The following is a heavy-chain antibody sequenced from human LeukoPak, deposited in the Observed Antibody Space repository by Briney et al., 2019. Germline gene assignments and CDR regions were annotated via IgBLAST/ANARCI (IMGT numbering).Heavy chain of an antibody. Sequence: GGSLRLSCAASGFTFSDYYMSWIRQAPGKGLEWVSYISSSGSTIYYADSVKGRFTISRDNAKNSLYLQRNSLRAEDTAVYYCAREGIVATFYYYYGMDVWSQGTTVTVSS. CDR3: AREGIVATFYYYYGMDV. J-gene: IGHJ6*02. CDR1: GFTFSDYY. CDR2: ISSSGSTI. D-gene: IGHD5-12*01. V-gene: IGHV3-11*01.